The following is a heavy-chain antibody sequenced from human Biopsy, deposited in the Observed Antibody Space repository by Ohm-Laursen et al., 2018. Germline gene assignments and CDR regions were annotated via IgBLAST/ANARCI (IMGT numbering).Heavy chain of an antibody. V-gene: IGHV4-59*01. CDR3: VRSNYHYYGFDV. CDR2: VYYTGST. Sequence: PSETLSLTCAVSGDSISSYYWSWIRQPPGKGLQWIGYVYYTGSTDYNPSLNSRVTIAVDTSKNQFSLRLTSVTAADTAVYYCVRSNYHYYGFDVWGQGTTVTVSS. J-gene: IGHJ6*02. CDR1: GDSISSYY.